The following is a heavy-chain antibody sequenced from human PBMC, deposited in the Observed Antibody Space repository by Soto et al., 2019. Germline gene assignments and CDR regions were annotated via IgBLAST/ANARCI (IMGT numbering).Heavy chain of an antibody. D-gene: IGHD3-16*01. V-gene: IGHV5-51*01. CDR2: IFPGDSET. CDR1: GCSFTSYW. Sequence: PXESLKISCKGSGCSFTSYWIVWVRQMPGKGLEWMGIIFPGDSETTYSPSFQGQVTISADKSISTAYLQWSSLKASDTAMYYCARLGADGNFDSWGQGTLVTVSS. J-gene: IGHJ4*02. CDR3: ARLGADGNFDS.